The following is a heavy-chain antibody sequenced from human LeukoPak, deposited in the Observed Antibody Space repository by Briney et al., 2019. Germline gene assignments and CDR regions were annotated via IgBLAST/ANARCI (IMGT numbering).Heavy chain of an antibody. CDR1: GGSISSYY. CDR3: ARGSTWYYDFWSGYNWFDP. J-gene: IGHJ5*02. D-gene: IGHD3-3*01. Sequence: SETLSLTCTVSGGSISSYYWSWIRQPPGKGLEWIGYIYYSGSTNYNPSLKSRVTISVDTSKNQFSLKLSSVTAADTAVYYCARGSTWYYDFWSGYNWFDPWGQGTLVTVSS. CDR2: IYYSGST. V-gene: IGHV4-59*12.